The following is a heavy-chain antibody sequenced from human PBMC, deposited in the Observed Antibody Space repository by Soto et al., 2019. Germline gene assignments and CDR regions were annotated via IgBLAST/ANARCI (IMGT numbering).Heavy chain of an antibody. CDR2: IDTRGGST. Sequence: QAQLVQSGAEVKKPGASANISCKASGYTFTRYNIHWVRQAPGQGLEWMGLIDTRGGSTEYTQRFQGRVTMTRDTSTGTVYMELSSLGFEDTAVYYCVVMGNVAVSNPRSFDYWGQGTQVTVSS. D-gene: IGHD6-19*01. CDR3: VVMGNVAVSNPRSFDY. CDR1: GYTFTRYN. J-gene: IGHJ4*02. V-gene: IGHV1-46*01.